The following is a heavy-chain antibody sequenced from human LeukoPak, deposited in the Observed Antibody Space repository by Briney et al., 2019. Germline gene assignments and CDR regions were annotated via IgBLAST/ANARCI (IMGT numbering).Heavy chain of an antibody. V-gene: IGHV5-51*01. CDR2: IYPGYSDT. CDR3: ARHDMIMIPSSSWYYLRATAGWFDP. Sequence: GESLKISCKVSGYILTNNWIGWVRQVPGKGLEWMGLIYPGYSDTRYSPSFQGQVTISADKSISTAYLQRSSLKASDTAMYYCARHDMIMIPSSSWYYLRATAGWFDPWGQGTLVTVSS. J-gene: IGHJ5*02. CDR1: GYILTNNW. D-gene: IGHD6-13*01.